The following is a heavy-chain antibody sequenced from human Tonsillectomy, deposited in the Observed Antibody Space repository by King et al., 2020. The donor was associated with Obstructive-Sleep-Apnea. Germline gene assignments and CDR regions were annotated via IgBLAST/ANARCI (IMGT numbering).Heavy chain of an antibody. J-gene: IGHJ4*02. V-gene: IGHV4-59*01. CDR3: ARAHYDILTGDDYYFDY. CDR1: GGSISTYY. CDR2: IYYSGRT. D-gene: IGHD3-9*01. Sequence: VQLQESGPGLVKPSETLSLTCIVSGGSISTYYWSWIRQPPGKGLEWIGYIYYSGRTNYNPSLKSRVTISVDPAKNQFSLKLSSVTAADTAVYYCARAHYDILTGDDYYFDYWGQGTLVTVSS.